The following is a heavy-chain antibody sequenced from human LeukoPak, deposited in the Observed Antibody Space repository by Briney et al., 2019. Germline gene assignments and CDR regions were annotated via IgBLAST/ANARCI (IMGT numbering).Heavy chain of an antibody. CDR1: GFTVSSNY. Sequence: PGGSLRLSCAASGFTVSSNYMSWVRQAPGKGLEWVSVIYSGGSTYYADSVKGRFTISRDNSKNTLYLQMSSLRAEDTAVYYCAKDPYGDWYFDLWGRGTLVTVSS. D-gene: IGHD3-10*01. CDR3: AKDPYGDWYFDL. CDR2: IYSGGST. V-gene: IGHV3-53*01. J-gene: IGHJ2*01.